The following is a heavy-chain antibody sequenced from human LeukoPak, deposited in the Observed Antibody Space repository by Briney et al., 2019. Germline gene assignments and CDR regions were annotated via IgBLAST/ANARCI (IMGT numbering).Heavy chain of an antibody. CDR2: IYSDGST. D-gene: IGHD1-26*01. Sequence: PGGSLRLSCAASGFTVSSNYMSWVRQAPGKGLEGGSLIYSDGSTYYADSVKGRFTISRDNSQNTLYLQMNSLRAEDTAVYYCARVSGTFPSYFDYWGQGTLVTVSS. CDR1: GFTVSSNY. V-gene: IGHV3-53*01. J-gene: IGHJ4*02. CDR3: ARVSGTFPSYFDY.